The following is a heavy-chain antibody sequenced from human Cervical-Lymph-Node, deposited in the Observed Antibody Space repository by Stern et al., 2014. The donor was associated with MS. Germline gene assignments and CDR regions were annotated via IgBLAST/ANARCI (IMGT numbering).Heavy chain of an antibody. Sequence: VQLEESGAEVKKPGASVKVSCKASRYTFTGYYMHWVRQAPGQGLEWMGWLNPNSGGTNYTQKFQGWVTMTRDTSISTAYMELSRLRSDDTAVYYCARGGRTSGWSPPDAFDIWGQGTMVTVSS. CDR1: RYTFTGYY. CDR3: ARGGRTSGWSPPDAFDI. J-gene: IGHJ3*02. CDR2: LNPNSGGT. D-gene: IGHD6-19*01. V-gene: IGHV1-2*04.